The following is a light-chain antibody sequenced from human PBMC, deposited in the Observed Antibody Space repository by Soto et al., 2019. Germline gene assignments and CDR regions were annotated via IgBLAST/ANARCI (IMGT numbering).Light chain of an antibody. CDR1: QSIRRF. V-gene: IGKV1-5*03. CDR2: QAS. J-gene: IGKJ1*01. Sequence: DIQMTQSPSSLSASVGDRVTITCRASQSIRRFLAWYQQKPGKAPKLLIYQASNLESGVPSRLTGSGSGTEFTLTISSLQPDDLAVYYCQQYNYYRWTFGQGTKVDIX. CDR3: QQYNYYRWT.